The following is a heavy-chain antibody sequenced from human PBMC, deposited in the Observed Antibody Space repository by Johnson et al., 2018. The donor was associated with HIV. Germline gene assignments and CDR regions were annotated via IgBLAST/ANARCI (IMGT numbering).Heavy chain of an antibody. J-gene: IGHJ3*02. Sequence: QVQLVESGGGVVQPGRSLRLSCAASGFTFSDYYMSWIRQSPGKGLEWVSYISGSGYIIYSADSVKGRFTISRDNSKNTLYLQMGSLRAEDMAVYYCARGAFDIWGQGTMVTVSS. D-gene: IGHD3-10*01. CDR1: GFTFSDYY. CDR2: ISGSGYII. V-gene: IGHV3-11*04. CDR3: ARGAFDI.